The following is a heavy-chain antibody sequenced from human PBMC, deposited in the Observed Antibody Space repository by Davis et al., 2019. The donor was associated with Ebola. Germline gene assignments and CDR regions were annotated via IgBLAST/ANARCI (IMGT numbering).Heavy chain of an antibody. D-gene: IGHD5-24*01. CDR3: ARQESLYGYSDS. Sequence: KVSCKGSGYSFTKFWIGWVRQMPGKGLEWVGIMYAGDTDTRYSPSFEGQVTLSADRSISTAYLQWNSLKASDTAMYYCARQESLYGYSDSWGQGTLVTVSS. V-gene: IGHV5-51*01. J-gene: IGHJ4*02. CDR1: GYSFTKFW. CDR2: MYAGDTDT.